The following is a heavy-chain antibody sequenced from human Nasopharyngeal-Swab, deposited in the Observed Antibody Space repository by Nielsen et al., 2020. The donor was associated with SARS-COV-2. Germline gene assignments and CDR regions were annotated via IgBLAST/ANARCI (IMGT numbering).Heavy chain of an antibody. CDR1: GFTFSTYA. V-gene: IGHV3-23*01. CDR2: ISDSGGTT. Sequence: GESLKISCAASGFTFSTYAMSWVRQAPGKGLEWVSDISDSGGTTYYADSVKGRFTISRDNSKNTLYLQMNNLRAEDTALYYCARDVAGADSAWGQGTLVTVSS. J-gene: IGHJ5*02. D-gene: IGHD2-21*01. CDR3: ARDVAGADSA.